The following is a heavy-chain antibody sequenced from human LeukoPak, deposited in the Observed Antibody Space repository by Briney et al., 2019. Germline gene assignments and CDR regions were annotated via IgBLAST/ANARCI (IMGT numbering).Heavy chain of an antibody. CDR3: AKDETVLLWFGEFPGAFDY. CDR2: ISGSGGST. Sequence: GGSLRLSCAASGFTFSSYWMSWVRQAPGKGLEWVSAISGSGGSTYYADSVKGRFTISRDNSKNTLYLQMNSLRAEDTAVYFCAKDETVLLWFGEFPGAFDYWGQGTLVTVSS. CDR1: GFTFSSYW. D-gene: IGHD3-10*01. V-gene: IGHV3-23*01. J-gene: IGHJ4*02.